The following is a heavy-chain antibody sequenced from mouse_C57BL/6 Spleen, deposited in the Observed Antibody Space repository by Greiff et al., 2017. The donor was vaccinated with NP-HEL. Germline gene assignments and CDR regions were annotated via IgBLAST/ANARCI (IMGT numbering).Heavy chain of an antibody. D-gene: IGHD1-1*01. Sequence: QVQLQQPGAELVRPGSSVKLSCKASGYTFTSYWMHWVKQRPIQGLEWIGNIDPSDSETHYNQKFKDKATLTVDKSSSTAYMQLSSLTSEDSAVYYCARSGYYGSFDYGGQGTTLTVSS. V-gene: IGHV1-52*01. J-gene: IGHJ2*01. CDR2: IDPSDSET. CDR3: ARSGYYGSFDY. CDR1: GYTFTSYW.